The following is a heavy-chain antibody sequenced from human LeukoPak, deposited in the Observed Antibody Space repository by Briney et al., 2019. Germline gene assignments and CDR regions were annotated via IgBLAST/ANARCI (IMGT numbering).Heavy chain of an antibody. CDR3: ARESCGGKAYDAFDI. V-gene: IGHV4-34*01. D-gene: IGHD2-15*01. CDR1: GGSFSGYY. CDR2: INHSGST. J-gene: IGHJ3*02. Sequence: KASETLSLTCAVYGGSFSGYYWSWIRQPPGKGLEWIGEINHSGSTNYNPSLKSRVTISVDTSKNQFSLKLSSVTAADTAVYYCARESCGGKAYDAFDIWGQGTMVTVSS.